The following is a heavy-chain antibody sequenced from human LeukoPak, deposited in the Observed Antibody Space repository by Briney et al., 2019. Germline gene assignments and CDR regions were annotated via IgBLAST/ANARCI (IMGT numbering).Heavy chain of an antibody. J-gene: IGHJ4*02. CDR2: ISFDASNT. Sequence: GGSLRLSCAASGFTFSSHAMHWVRQAPGKGLQWVSIISFDASNTYYADSVKGRFTISRDNSKNILYLQMNSLRAEDTALYYCAKDLGLTGSFRTFDYWGQGILVTVSS. D-gene: IGHD1-26*01. CDR1: GFTFSSHA. CDR3: AKDLGLTGSFRTFDY. V-gene: IGHV3-30*18.